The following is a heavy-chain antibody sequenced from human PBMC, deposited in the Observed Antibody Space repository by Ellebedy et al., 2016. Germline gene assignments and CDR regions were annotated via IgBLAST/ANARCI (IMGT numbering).Heavy chain of an antibody. J-gene: IGHJ4*02. Sequence: SGPTLVXPTQTLTLTCTFSGFSLSTSGVGVGWIRQPPGKALEWLALIYWNDDKRYSPSLKSRLTITKDTSKNQVVLTMTNMDPVDTATYYCAHMADEFWSGYSDYWGQGTLVTVSS. V-gene: IGHV2-5*01. CDR1: GFSLSTSGVG. CDR2: IYWNDDK. D-gene: IGHD3-3*01. CDR3: AHMADEFWSGYSDY.